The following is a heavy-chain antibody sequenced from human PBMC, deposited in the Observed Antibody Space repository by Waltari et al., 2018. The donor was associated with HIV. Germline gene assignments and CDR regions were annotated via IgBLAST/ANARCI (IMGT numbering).Heavy chain of an antibody. Sequence: QVQLVQSGAEVKKPGSSVKVSCEASGGTFSTYPISWVRQAPGQGLEWMGGILPNFGVSNYAQKFQGRVTITADESTSTAYRELSSLRSEDTAVYYCARDLGAGSLRGTLWGQGTLVIVSS. J-gene: IGHJ4*02. D-gene: IGHD3-10*01. V-gene: IGHV1-69*01. CDR1: GGTFSTYP. CDR3: ARDLGAGSLRGTL. CDR2: ILPNFGVS.